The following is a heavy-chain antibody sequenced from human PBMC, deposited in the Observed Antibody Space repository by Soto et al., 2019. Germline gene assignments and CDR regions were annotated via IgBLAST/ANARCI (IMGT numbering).Heavy chain of an antibody. CDR3: ARGRDSGLYYFDY. CDR1: GFTCSNYD. J-gene: IGHJ4*02. V-gene: IGHV3-13*01. Sequence: GGPIRDSCGAAGFTCSNYDMHWVRQATGKGLEWVSTISTAGNTYSPGSVKGRFTISRENAKNSLYLQMNSLRVDDTAVYYCARGRDSGLYYFDYWGQGTLVTVSS. CDR2: ISTAGNT. D-gene: IGHD2-21*01.